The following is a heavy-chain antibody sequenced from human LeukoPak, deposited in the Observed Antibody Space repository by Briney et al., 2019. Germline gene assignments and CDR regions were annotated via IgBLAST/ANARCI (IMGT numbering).Heavy chain of an antibody. CDR2: IRRKTSGGTT. J-gene: IGHJ4*02. V-gene: IGHV3-15*01. CDR3: NTFNWNSPFDY. D-gene: IGHD1-20*01. Sequence: GGSLRLSCTASGFTFSGAWVTWVRQAPGKGLEWVGRIRRKTSGGTTDYAAPVNGRFTISRDDSKNTIFLQMNSLKTEDTAVYYCNTFNWNSPFDYWGQGTLVTVSS. CDR1: GFTFSGAW.